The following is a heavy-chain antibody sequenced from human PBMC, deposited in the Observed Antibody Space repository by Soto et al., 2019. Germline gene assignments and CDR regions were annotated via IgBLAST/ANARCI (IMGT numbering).Heavy chain of an antibody. J-gene: IGHJ6*03. D-gene: IGHD6-25*01. CDR1: GGSISSYY. CDR3: ARLEAGYYYYMDV. Sequence: SETLSLTCTVSGGSISSYYWSWIRQPPGKGLEWIGYIYYSGSTNYNPSLKSRVTISVDTSKSQFSLKLSSVTAADTAVYYCARLEAGYYYYMDVWGKGTTVNVSS. V-gene: IGHV4-59*08. CDR2: IYYSGST.